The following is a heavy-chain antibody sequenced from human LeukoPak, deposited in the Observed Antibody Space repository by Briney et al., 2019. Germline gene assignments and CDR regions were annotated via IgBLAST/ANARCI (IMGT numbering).Heavy chain of an antibody. D-gene: IGHD6-13*01. CDR2: ISSGSTTI. CDR3: ARDSSSSWYYYYYMDV. J-gene: IGHJ6*03. CDR1: GFTFTKYS. V-gene: IGHV3-48*04. Sequence: PGGSLRLSCAASGFTFTKYSMHWVRQTPGKGLEWVSYISSGSTTIYYTDSVKGRFTISRDNAKNSLYLQMNSLRAEDTAVYYCARDSSSSWYYYYYMDVWGKGTTVTVSS.